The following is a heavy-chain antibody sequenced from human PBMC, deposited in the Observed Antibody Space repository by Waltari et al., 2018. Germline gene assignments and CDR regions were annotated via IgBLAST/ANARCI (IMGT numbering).Heavy chain of an antibody. Sequence: EVQLVQSGAEVKKPGASLKISCKGSGYSFTSDWIGWVRQMPGKGLEWMGIIHPGESDTRYSPNFQGQVTISADKSISTAHLQWSSLKASDTAMYYCAGTYKFDSSGYYPRAFDIWGQGTMVTVSS. CDR2: IHPGESDT. D-gene: IGHD3-22*01. CDR3: AGTYKFDSSGYYPRAFDI. J-gene: IGHJ3*02. CDR1: GYSFTSDW. V-gene: IGHV5-51*03.